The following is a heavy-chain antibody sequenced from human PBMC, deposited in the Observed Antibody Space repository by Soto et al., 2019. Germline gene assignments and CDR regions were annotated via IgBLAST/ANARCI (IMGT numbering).Heavy chain of an antibody. CDR2: INPSGGST. CDR3: ARAGLIVVVPAAMPFDY. V-gene: IGHV1-46*01. D-gene: IGHD2-2*01. CDR1: GYTFTSYY. J-gene: IGHJ4*02. Sequence: GASVKVSCKASGYTFTSYYMHWVRQAPGQGLEWMGIINPSGGSTSYAQKFQGRVTMTRDTSTSTVYMELSSLRSEDTAVYYCARAGLIVVVPAAMPFDYWGQGTLVTVSS.